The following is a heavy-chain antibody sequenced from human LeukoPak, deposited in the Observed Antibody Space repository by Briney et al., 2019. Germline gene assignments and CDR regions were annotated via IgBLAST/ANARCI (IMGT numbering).Heavy chain of an antibody. D-gene: IGHD3-3*01. CDR3: ARVLRFLNPSGGARYYYMDV. CDR1: GGSISSSSYY. Sequence: PSETLSLTCTVSGGSISSSSYYWGWIRQPPGKGLEWIGSIYYSGSTYYNPSLKSRVTISVDTSKNQFSLKLSSVTAADTAVYYCARVLRFLNPSGGARYYYMDVWGKGTTATVSS. J-gene: IGHJ6*03. CDR2: IYYSGST. V-gene: IGHV4-39*01.